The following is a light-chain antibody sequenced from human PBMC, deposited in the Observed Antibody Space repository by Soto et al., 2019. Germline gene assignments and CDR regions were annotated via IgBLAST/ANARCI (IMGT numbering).Light chain of an antibody. J-gene: IGLJ3*02. CDR2: DDS. CDR3: QVWDRGRDQPGV. Sequence: SYELTQPPSVSVAPGQTATITCGGNNIERKTVHWYQQKPGQAPVLVVYDDSARPSGIPERFSGSNSGNTATLTISRVEAGDEADYSCQVWDRGRDQPGVFGGGTKLTVL. V-gene: IGLV3-21*02. CDR1: NIERKT.